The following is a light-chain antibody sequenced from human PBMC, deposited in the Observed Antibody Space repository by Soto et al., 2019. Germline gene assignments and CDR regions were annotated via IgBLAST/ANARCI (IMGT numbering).Light chain of an antibody. V-gene: IGKV1-5*03. CDR2: KAS. CDR3: QQYHIYSGT. CDR1: QTIDSW. J-gene: IGKJ1*01. Sequence: IQMTQSPSTLSASVGDRVTITCRASQTIDSWLAWYQQRPGKPPNLLIYKASTLASGVPSRFSGSGSGTEFTLTINSLQPEDFATYYCQQYHIYSGTFGQGTKVDIK.